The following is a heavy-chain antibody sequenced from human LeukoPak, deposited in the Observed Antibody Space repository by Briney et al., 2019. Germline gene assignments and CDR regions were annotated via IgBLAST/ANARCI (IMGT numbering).Heavy chain of an antibody. D-gene: IGHD4-23*01. CDR1: GGSISSRSDY. V-gene: IGHV4-39*01. J-gene: IGHJ6*03. CDR3: SRSHDYGGLYFYYYMDV. Sequence: SETLSLTCTDSGGSISSRSDYWGWIRQTPGKGLEWIGNLDSSGSTYYNPSLKSRVTISVGTSKNQFSLNLRSVTAADTAIYFCSRSHDYGGLYFYYYMDVWGKGTTVTVSS. CDR2: LDSSGST.